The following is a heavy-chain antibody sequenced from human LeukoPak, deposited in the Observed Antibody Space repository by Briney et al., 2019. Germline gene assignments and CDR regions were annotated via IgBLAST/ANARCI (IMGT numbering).Heavy chain of an antibody. CDR3: AREVAYCGGDCYSDYYYYYGMEV. CDR1: GFTVSSNY. V-gene: IGHV3-66*01. Sequence: GGSLRLSCAASGFTVSSNYMSWVRQAPGKGLEWVSVIYSGGSTYYADSVKGRFTISRDESKNTLYLQMNSLRAEDTAVYYCAREVAYCGGDCYSDYYYYYGMEVWGQGTTVTVSS. D-gene: IGHD2-21*02. J-gene: IGHJ6*02. CDR2: IYSGGST.